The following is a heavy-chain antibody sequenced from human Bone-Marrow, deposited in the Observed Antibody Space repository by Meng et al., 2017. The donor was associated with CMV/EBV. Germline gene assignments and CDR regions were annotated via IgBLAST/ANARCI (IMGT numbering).Heavy chain of an antibody. D-gene: IGHD3-9*01. J-gene: IGHJ6*02. V-gene: IGHV1-8*01. Sequence: ASVKVSCKASGYTFTSYDINWVRQATGQGLEWMGWMNPNSGNTGYAQKFQGRVTITADKSTSTAYMELSSLRSEDTAVYYCARDESGILTGYSSYYYGMDVWGQGTTVTVSS. CDR1: GYTFTSYD. CDR2: MNPNSGNT. CDR3: ARDESGILTGYSSYYYGMDV.